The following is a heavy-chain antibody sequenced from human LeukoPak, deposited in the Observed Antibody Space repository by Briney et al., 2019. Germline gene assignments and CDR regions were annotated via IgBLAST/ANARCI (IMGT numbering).Heavy chain of an antibody. D-gene: IGHD1-26*01. Sequence: SQTLSLTCAISGDSVSSNSAAWNWIRQSPSRGLEWLGRTYYGSKWYNDYAVSVKSRITINPDTSKNQFSLQLNSVTPEDTAAYYCASIMGATDAFDIWGQGTMVTVSS. V-gene: IGHV6-1*01. CDR1: GDSVSSNSAA. CDR3: ASIMGATDAFDI. CDR2: TYYGSKWYN. J-gene: IGHJ3*02.